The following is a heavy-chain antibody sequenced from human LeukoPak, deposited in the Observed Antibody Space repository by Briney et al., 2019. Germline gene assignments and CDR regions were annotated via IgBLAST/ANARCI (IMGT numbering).Heavy chain of an antibody. CDR3: ARHGPPRHGDGAFDI. D-gene: IGHD4-17*01. V-gene: IGHV4-59*08. CDR1: GGSFSSYY. J-gene: IGHJ3*02. Sequence: SETLSLTCAVYGGSFSSYYWSWIRQPPGKGLEWIGYIYYSGSTNYNPSLKSRVTISVDTSKNQFSLKLSSVTAADTAVYYCARHGPPRHGDGAFDIWGQGTMVTVSS. CDR2: IYYSGST.